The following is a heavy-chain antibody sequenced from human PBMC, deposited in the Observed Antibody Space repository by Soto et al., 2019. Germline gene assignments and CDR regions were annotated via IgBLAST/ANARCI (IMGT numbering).Heavy chain of an antibody. D-gene: IGHD4-17*01. CDR2: ISYDGTNK. CDR1: GFTFSTYG. CDR3: AKDLQSYGDYDYDCYGMDV. V-gene: IGHV3-30*18. J-gene: IGHJ6*02. Sequence: QVQLVESGGGEVQPGRSLTISCAASGFTFSTYGMHWGRQTPGKGLEWVAVISYDGTNKFYSDSVKGRFTISRDNFKNTLTLQMNSLRADDTAVYSCAKDLQSYGDYDYDCYGMDVWGLGTRVTVSS.